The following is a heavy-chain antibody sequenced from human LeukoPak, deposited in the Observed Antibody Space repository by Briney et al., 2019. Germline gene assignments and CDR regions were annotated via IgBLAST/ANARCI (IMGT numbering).Heavy chain of an antibody. CDR2: ISAYNGNT. CDR3: ARDMIVVVSREGNAFDN. Sequence: GASVKVSCKASGYTFTSYGISWVRQAPGQGLEWMGWISAYNGNTNYAQKLQGRVTMTTDTSTSTAYMELRSLRSDDTAVYYYARDMIVVVSREGNAFDNWGQGTMVTVSS. V-gene: IGHV1-18*01. J-gene: IGHJ3*02. D-gene: IGHD3-22*01. CDR1: GYTFTSYG.